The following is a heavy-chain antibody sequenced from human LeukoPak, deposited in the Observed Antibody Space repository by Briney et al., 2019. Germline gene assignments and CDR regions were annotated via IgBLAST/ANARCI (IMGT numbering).Heavy chain of an antibody. CDR2: INPSGGII. CDR3: ARDHSPWGGIAARFGAFDI. J-gene: IGHJ3*02. D-gene: IGHD6-6*01. Sequence: GASVKVSCKASEYTFTSYYMHWVRQAPGQGLECMGIINPSGGIIIYAQKLQGRVTMTRDMSTSTVYMELSSLRSEDTAVYYCARDHSPWGGIAARFGAFDIWGQGTMVTVSS. CDR1: EYTFTSYY. V-gene: IGHV1-46*01.